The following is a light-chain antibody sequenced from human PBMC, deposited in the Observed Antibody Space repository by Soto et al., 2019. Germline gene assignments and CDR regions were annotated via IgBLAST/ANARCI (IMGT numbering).Light chain of an antibody. CDR1: QRLLHSNGNNY. CDR3: MQTLQTPLT. Sequence: DIVMTQSPLSLPFTPGEPASISCRSSQRLLHSNGNNYLNWYLQKPGQSPQLLIYLDSNRASGVPDRFSGSGSGVDFTLQISRVEAEDVGVYYCMQTLQTPLTFGGGTKVELK. CDR2: LDS. V-gene: IGKV2-28*01. J-gene: IGKJ4*01.